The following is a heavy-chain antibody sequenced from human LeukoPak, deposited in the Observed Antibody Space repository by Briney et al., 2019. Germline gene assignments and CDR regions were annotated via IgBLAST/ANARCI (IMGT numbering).Heavy chain of an antibody. CDR1: GGSISSHY. J-gene: IGHJ5*02. D-gene: IGHD6-13*01. CDR3: ARVRMSAAGDNWFDP. V-gene: IGHV4-34*01. CDR2: INHSGST. Sequence: SETLSLTCTVSGGSISSHYWSWIRQPPGKGLEWIGEINHSGSTNYNPSLKSRVTISVDTSKNQFSLKLSSVTAADTAVYYCARVRMSAAGDNWFDPWGQGTLVTVSS.